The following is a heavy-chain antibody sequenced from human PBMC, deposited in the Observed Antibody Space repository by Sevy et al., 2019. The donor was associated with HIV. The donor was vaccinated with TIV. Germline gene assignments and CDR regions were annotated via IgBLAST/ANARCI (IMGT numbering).Heavy chain of an antibody. V-gene: IGHV3-48*01. CDR1: GFTFSIYT. CDR2: SGGSRSPI. Sequence: GGSLRLSCAASGFTFSIYTMNWVRQAPGKGLEWLSYSGGSRSPISYADSVKGQFTISRDNAKSSLYLQMNGLRAEDTAVYYCARAGGDCYSKNECWFVSWGQGTLVTVSS. D-gene: IGHD2-21*01. J-gene: IGHJ5*01. CDR3: ARAGGDCYSKNECWFVS.